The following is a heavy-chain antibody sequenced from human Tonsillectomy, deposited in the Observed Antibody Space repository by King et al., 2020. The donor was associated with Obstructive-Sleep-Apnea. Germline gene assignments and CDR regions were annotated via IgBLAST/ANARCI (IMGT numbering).Heavy chain of an antibody. CDR2: IDWDDDK. CDR1: GFSLSTSGLS. CDR3: ARIRISGSATADLQLGVPQAFDI. D-gene: IGHD2-15*01. Sequence: TLKESGPALVKPTQTLTLTCTFSGFSLSTSGLSVSWIRQPPGKALEWLARIDWDDDKYYSTSLKTRLTISKDTSKNQVVLTVTNMDPVDTATYYCARIRISGSATADLQLGVPQAFDIWGQGTMVTVSS. V-gene: IGHV2-70*11. J-gene: IGHJ3*02.